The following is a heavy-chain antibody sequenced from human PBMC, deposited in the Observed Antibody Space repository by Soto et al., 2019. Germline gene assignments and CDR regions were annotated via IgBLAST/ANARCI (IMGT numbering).Heavy chain of an antibody. J-gene: IGHJ4*02. D-gene: IGHD2-2*01. CDR1: GGSFSGYY. Sequence: LGTLSLTCAVYGGSFSGYYWTWIRQSPEKGLEWIGEVNHSGTTYYNPSLKTRVTISVHTPKNQFSLKMSSVTAADTAVYYCARGIGYCSSINCYSSRRLRFDSWGQGTLVTVSS. CDR2: VNHSGTT. CDR3: ARGIGYCSSINCYSSRRLRFDS. V-gene: IGHV4-34*01.